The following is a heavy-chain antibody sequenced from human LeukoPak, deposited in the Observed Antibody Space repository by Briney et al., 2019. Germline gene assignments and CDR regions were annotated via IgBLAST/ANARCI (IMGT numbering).Heavy chain of an antibody. D-gene: IGHD6-19*01. CDR1: GGSISSSSYY. CDR3: ARGYSSGWAPRYFDY. Sequence: SETLSLTCTVSGGSISSSSYYWGWIRQPPGKGLEWIGSIYYSGSTYYNPSLKSRVTISVDTSKNQFSLKLSSVTAADTAVYYCARGYSSGWAPRYFDYWGQGTLVTVSS. V-gene: IGHV4-39*01. CDR2: IYYSGST. J-gene: IGHJ4*02.